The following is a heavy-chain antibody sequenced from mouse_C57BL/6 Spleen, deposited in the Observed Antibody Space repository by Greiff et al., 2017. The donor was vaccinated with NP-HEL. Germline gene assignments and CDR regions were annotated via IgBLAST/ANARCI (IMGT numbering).Heavy chain of an antibody. CDR1: GYTFTDYE. CDR2: IDPETGGT. V-gene: IGHV1-15*01. D-gene: IGHD1-1*01. Sequence: VQLQQSGAELVRPGASVTLSCKASGYTFTDYEMHWVKQTPVHGLEWIGAIDPETGGTAYNQKFKGKAILTADKSSSTAYMELRSLTSEDSAFYYCTRSATVRMDYWGQGTSVTVSS. J-gene: IGHJ4*01. CDR3: TRSATVRMDY.